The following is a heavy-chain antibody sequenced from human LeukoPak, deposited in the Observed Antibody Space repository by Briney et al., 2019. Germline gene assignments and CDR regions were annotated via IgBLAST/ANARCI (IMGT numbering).Heavy chain of an antibody. D-gene: IGHD3-10*01. CDR2: IYTSGSI. Sequence: PSETLSLTCTVSGGSISSYYWSWIRQPPGKGLEWIGYIYTSGSINYNPSLKSRVTISVDTSKNQFSLKLSSVTAADTAVYYCARSTAWFGDLDYWGQGTLVTVSS. J-gene: IGHJ4*02. CDR1: GGSISSYY. V-gene: IGHV4-4*09. CDR3: ARSTAWFGDLDY.